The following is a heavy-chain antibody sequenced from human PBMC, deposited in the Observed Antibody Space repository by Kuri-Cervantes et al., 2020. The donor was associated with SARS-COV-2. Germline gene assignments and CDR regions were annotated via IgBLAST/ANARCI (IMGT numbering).Heavy chain of an antibody. V-gene: IGHV3-33*01. D-gene: IGHD2/OR15-2a*01. Sequence: GESLKISCAASGFTFSSYGMHWVRQAPGKGLEWVAVIWYDGSNKYYADSVKGRFTISRDNAKNSLYLQMNSLRADDTALYYCARFLADGGFDYWGQGTLVTVSS. CDR2: IWYDGSNK. CDR3: ARFLADGGFDY. CDR1: GFTFSSYG. J-gene: IGHJ4*02.